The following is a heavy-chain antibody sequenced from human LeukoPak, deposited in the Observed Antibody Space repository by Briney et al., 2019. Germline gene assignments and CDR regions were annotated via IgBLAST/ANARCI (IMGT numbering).Heavy chain of an antibody. Sequence: SGTLSLTCTVSGGSISTHFWTWIRQPPGKGLEFIGNIYYTGTSNYNPSLKSRVTMSIDTAKNQFSLNLSSVTAADTAVYYCARDLNYYDGSTYYDAFDIWGQGTLVTVSS. CDR3: ARDLNYYDGSTYYDAFDI. V-gene: IGHV4-59*11. D-gene: IGHD3-22*01. J-gene: IGHJ3*02. CDR2: IYYTGTS. CDR1: GGSISTHF.